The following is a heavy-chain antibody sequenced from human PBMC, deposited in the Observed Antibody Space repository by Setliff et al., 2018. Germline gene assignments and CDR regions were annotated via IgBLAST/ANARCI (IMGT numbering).Heavy chain of an antibody. CDR3: AKDSPQYNWFDP. Sequence: PGGSLRLSCAASGFTFTNYIIHWVRQAPGKGLEWVAVMSLDETNKYYADSVRGRFTISRDNSKSMLYLQMSSLRVEDTAVYYCAKDSPQYNWFDPWGQGTLVTVSS. V-gene: IGHV3-30-3*01. CDR2: MSLDETNK. CDR1: GFTFTNYI. J-gene: IGHJ5*02.